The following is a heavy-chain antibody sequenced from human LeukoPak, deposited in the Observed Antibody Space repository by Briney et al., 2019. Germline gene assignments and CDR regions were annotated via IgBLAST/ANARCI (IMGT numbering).Heavy chain of an antibody. J-gene: IGHJ6*02. CDR3: AKDAHFTVTTWPYYYYYGMDV. CDR2: ISYDGSNK. V-gene: IGHV3-30*18. CDR1: GFTFSSYG. Sequence: GGSLRLSCAASGFTFSSYGIHWVRQAPGKGLEWVAVISYDGSNKYHADSVKGRFTISRDNSKNTLYLQMNSLRPEDTAVYYCAKDAHFTVTTWPYYYYYGMDVWGQGTTVTVSS. D-gene: IGHD4-17*01.